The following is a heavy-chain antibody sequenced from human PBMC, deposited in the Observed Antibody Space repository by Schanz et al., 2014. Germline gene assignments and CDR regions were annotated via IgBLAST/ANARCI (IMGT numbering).Heavy chain of an antibody. J-gene: IGHJ4*02. Sequence: EVQLVESGGGLVKPGGSLRLSCAASGFTVSSNYMSWVRQAPGKGLEWVSITYSGGSTYYADSVKGRFTISRDNSKNTLYLLMNSLRAEDTAVYYCAKDLISGWSGFDYWGQGTLVTDSS. CDR3: AKDLISGWSGFDY. D-gene: IGHD6-19*01. V-gene: IGHV3-66*01. CDR1: GFTVSSNY. CDR2: TYSGGST.